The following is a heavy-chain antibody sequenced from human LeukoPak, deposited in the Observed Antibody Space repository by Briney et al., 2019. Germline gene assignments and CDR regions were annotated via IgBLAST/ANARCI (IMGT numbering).Heavy chain of an antibody. CDR1: GFTFSSYS. J-gene: IGHJ3*02. V-gene: IGHV3-7*01. Sequence: GGSLRLSCAASGFTFSSYSMSWVRQAPGKGLEWVANIKQDGSEKYYVDSVKGRFTISRDNAKNSLYLQMNSLRAEDTAVYYCARDVVGATKGRDAFDIWGQGTMVTVSS. CDR2: IKQDGSEK. D-gene: IGHD1-26*01. CDR3: ARDVVGATKGRDAFDI.